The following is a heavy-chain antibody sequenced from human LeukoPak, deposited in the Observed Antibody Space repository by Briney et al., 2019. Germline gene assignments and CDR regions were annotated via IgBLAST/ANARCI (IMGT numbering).Heavy chain of an antibody. J-gene: IGHJ4*02. Sequence: ASVKVSCKASGYTFTSYGISWVRQAPGQGLEWFGWINAYNGNTNYGRKLQGRVTMTTDTTTSTAYMELRSLRSDDTAVYYCARDAGKLSCSHWGQGTLVTVSS. CDR1: GYTFTSYG. D-gene: IGHD1-14*01. CDR2: INAYNGNT. CDR3: ARDAGKLSCSH. V-gene: IGHV1-18*01.